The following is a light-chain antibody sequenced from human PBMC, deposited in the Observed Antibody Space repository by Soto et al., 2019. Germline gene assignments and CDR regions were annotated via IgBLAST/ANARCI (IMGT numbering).Light chain of an antibody. Sequence: DIQMTQPPSTLSASVGDRYTITCRASQSISSWLAWYQQKPGKXPKXXIYDASSLESGVPSRFSGSGSGTELTLTISSLQPDDFETYYCQQYNSYSRTFGQGTKVDIK. CDR1: QSISSW. J-gene: IGKJ1*01. CDR3: QQYNSYSRT. V-gene: IGKV1-5*01. CDR2: DAS.